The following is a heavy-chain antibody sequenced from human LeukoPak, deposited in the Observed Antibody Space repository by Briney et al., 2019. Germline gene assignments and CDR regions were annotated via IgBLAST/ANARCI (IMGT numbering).Heavy chain of an antibody. V-gene: IGHV3-23*01. J-gene: IGHJ3*02. Sequence: PGGSLRLSCAASGFTFSSYAMSWVRQAPGKGLEWVSAISGSGGSTYYADSVKGRFTISRDNSKNTLYLQMNSLRAEDTAVYYCARDGGGPDAFDIWGQGTMVTVSS. CDR1: GFTFSSYA. CDR3: ARDGGGPDAFDI. CDR2: ISGSGGST.